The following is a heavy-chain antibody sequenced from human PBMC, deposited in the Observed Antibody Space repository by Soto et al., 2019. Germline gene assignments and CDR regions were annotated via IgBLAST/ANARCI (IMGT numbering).Heavy chain of an antibody. Sequence: GGSLRLSCTPSGFTFSDYSMNWVRQAPGKGLEWISYITTTSSTMYYADSVKGRFTISRDNAKNSLYLQMNSLRDEDTAVYYCARDSSGRQYYGMDVWGQGTTVTVSS. J-gene: IGHJ6*02. CDR2: ITTTSSTM. CDR3: ARDSSGRQYYGMDV. D-gene: IGHD6-25*01. CDR1: GFTFSDYS. V-gene: IGHV3-48*02.